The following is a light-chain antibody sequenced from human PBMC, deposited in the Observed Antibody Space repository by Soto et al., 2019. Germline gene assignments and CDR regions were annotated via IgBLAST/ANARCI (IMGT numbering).Light chain of an antibody. Sequence: EIVLTQSPGNLSLSPGERATLSCRASQSVSSSYLAWYQQKPGQAPRLLIYGASSRATVIPDMFSGSGSGTDFTLTISRLEPEDFAVYYFQQYGSSPLTFGQGTKLEI. CDR3: QQYGSSPLT. CDR2: GAS. V-gene: IGKV3-20*01. CDR1: QSVSSSY. J-gene: IGKJ2*01.